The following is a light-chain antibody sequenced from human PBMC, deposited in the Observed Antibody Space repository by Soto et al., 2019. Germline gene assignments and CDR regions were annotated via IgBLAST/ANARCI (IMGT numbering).Light chain of an antibody. CDR2: EVL. CDR1: MRDVGAYNL. V-gene: IGLV2-14*01. Sequence: QSVLTQPASVSGSAGQSITISCSGTMRDVGAYNLVSWYQQHPGTAPKLIIYEVLNRPSGISSRFSGSRSGNTASLTISGLQSEDEGDYYCSAYTGRSTMVFGGGTKLTVL. J-gene: IGLJ3*02. CDR3: SAYTGRSTMV.